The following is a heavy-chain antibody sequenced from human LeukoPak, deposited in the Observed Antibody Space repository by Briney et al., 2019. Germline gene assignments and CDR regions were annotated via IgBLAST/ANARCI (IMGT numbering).Heavy chain of an antibody. CDR2: IYYSGST. Sequence: PSETLSLTCTVSGYSISSGYYWGWIRQPPGKGLEWIGSIYYSGSTYYNPSLKSRVTISADTSKNQFSLKLSSVTAADTAVYYCARHGTYYDILTGGNWFDPWGQGTLVTVSS. D-gene: IGHD3-9*01. V-gene: IGHV4-38-2*02. J-gene: IGHJ5*02. CDR1: GYSISSGYY. CDR3: ARHGTYYDILTGGNWFDP.